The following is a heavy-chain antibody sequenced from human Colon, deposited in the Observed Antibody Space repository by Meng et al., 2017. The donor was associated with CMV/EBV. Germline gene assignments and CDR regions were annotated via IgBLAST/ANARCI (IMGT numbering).Heavy chain of an antibody. CDR1: EFIIHDYG. D-gene: IGHD3-16*01. CDR2: IDINGQNR. V-gene: IGHV3-30*02. J-gene: IGHJ4*02. Sequence: GGSLRLSCAAPEFIIHDYGIHWLRQAPGKGLVWLSFIDINGQNRYNVDIVKGRFTVSKDKSKNTVFLQMNSLKVEDTDVYFWVGHQGGPREGVHLVWGQGTLVTVSS. CDR3: VGHQGGPREGVHLV.